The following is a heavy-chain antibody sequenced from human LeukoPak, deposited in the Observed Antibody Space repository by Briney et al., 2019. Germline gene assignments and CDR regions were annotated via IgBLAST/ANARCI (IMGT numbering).Heavy chain of an antibody. Sequence: ASVKVSCKASGYTFTGYYMHWVRQAPGQGLEWKGWINPNSGGTNYAQKFQGRVTMTRDTSISTAYMELSRLRSDDTAVYYCAREDDFWSGYSGWFDPWGQGTLVTVSS. D-gene: IGHD3-3*01. J-gene: IGHJ5*02. V-gene: IGHV1-2*02. CDR2: INPNSGGT. CDR1: GYTFTGYY. CDR3: AREDDFWSGYSGWFDP.